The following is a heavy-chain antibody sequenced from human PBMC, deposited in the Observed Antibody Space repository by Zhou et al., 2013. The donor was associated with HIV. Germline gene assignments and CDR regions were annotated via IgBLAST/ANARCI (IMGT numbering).Heavy chain of an antibody. CDR2: INLGSGKT. CDR3: ARVKVGGAILFDM. D-gene: IGHD1-26*01. Sequence: QAQLVQSGAEMKKPGASVKVSCKASGYTFSSFAIHWVRQAPGQSLEWMGWINLGSGKTQYSEKFQGRVTLARDTAATTTYMELSSLKSDDTALYFCARVKVGGAILFDMWGQGTMVTVSS. J-gene: IGHJ3*02. CDR1: GYTFSSFA. V-gene: IGHV1-3*01.